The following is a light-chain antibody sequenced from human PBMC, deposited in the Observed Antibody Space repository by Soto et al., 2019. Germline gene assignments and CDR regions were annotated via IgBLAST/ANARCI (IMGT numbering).Light chain of an antibody. CDR3: SSYTSSSTLDV. CDR1: SSDVGGYNY. V-gene: IGLV2-14*01. J-gene: IGLJ1*01. CDR2: GVS. Sequence: SALTQPASVSGSPGQSITISCTGTSSDVGGYNYVSWYQQHPGKAPKLMIYGVSNRPSGVSNRFSGSKSGNTASLTISGLQAEDEADYYCSSYTSSSTLDVFGTGTKVTV.